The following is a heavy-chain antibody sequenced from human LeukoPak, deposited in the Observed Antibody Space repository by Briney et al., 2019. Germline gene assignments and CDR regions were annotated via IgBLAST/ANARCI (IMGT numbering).Heavy chain of an antibody. J-gene: IGHJ6*02. Sequence: ASVKASCKASGYTFTCYYMHWVRQAPGQGLEWMGWINPKSGATTYAQKFQDRVTLTRDTSINTAYMDLSGLTSDDTAVFYCAKGATEGYYYYYGLDVWGQGTTVTVSS. CDR3: AKGATEGYYYYYGLDV. CDR2: INPKSGAT. V-gene: IGHV1-2*02. CDR1: GYTFTCYY.